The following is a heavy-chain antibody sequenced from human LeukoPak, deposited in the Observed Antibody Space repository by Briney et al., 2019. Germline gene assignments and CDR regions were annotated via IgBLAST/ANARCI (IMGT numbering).Heavy chain of an antibody. CDR3: ARDGDYGAVFDY. V-gene: IGHV3-53*01. J-gene: IGHJ4*02. D-gene: IGHD4/OR15-4a*01. CDR1: GFTFSSYS. CDR2: IYSGGST. Sequence: GGSLRLSCAASGFTFSSYSMSWVRQAPGKGLEWVSVIYSGGSTYYADSVKGRFTISRDNSKNTLYLQMNSLRAEDTAVYYCARDGDYGAVFDYWGQGTLVTVSS.